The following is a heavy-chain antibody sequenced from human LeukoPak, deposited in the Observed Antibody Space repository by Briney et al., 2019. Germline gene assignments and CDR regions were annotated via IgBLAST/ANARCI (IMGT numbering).Heavy chain of an antibody. D-gene: IGHD2-21*01. CDR1: GGSISSYY. Sequence: SETLSLTCTVSGGSISSYYWSWIRQPPGKGLEWIGYIYYSGSTYYNPSLKSRVTISVDTSKNQFSLKLSSVTAADTAVYYCATPDCGDCSRDYYYMDVWGKGTTVTVSS. V-gene: IGHV4-59*08. CDR3: ATPDCGDCSRDYYYMDV. CDR2: IYYSGST. J-gene: IGHJ6*03.